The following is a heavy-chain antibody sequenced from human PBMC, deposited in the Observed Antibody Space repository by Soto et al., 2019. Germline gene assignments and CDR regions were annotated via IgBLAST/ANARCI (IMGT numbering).Heavy chain of an antibody. D-gene: IGHD1-1*01. Sequence: GGSLRLSCATSGFAFSNYWLSWIRQAPGKGPEWVANIKGDASVQGYVDSVRGRFTVSRDNAKNSLYLQMSSLTVEDTAVYYCVATDIDYWGQGTLVTVSS. V-gene: IGHV3-7*01. CDR2: IKGDASVQ. CDR1: GFAFSNYW. J-gene: IGHJ4*02. CDR3: VATDIDY.